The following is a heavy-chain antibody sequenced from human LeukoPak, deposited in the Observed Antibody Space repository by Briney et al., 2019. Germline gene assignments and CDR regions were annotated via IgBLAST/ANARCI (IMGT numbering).Heavy chain of an antibody. Sequence: GGSLRLSCAASGFTFSAYAMSWVRQAPGKGLEWVSTIVNGASGTYYADSVKGRFTISRDNSKNMLYLQMNSLRADDTAVYYCAKRPLKSGGTYVDYWGQGTLVTVSS. CDR1: GFTFSAYA. CDR2: IVNGASGT. J-gene: IGHJ4*02. D-gene: IGHD2-15*01. CDR3: AKRPLKSGGTYVDY. V-gene: IGHV3-23*05.